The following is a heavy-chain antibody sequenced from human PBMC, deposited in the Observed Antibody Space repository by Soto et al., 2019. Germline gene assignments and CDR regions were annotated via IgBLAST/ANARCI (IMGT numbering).Heavy chain of an antibody. CDR2: IYYSGST. CDR3: ARVYYGGNSAAFDI. J-gene: IGHJ3*02. Sequence: LSLTCTVSGGSISSGGYYWSWIRQHPGKGLEWIGYIYYSGSTYYNPSLKSRVTISVDTSKNQFSLKLSSVTAADTAVYYCARVYYGGNSAAFDIWGQGTMVTVSS. V-gene: IGHV4-31*03. D-gene: IGHD4-17*01. CDR1: GGSISSGGYY.